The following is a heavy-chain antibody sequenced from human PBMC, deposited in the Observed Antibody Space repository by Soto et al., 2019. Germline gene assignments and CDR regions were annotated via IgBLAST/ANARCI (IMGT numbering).Heavy chain of an antibody. Sequence: QVQLVQSGAEVKKPGASVKVSCKASGYTFTSYAMHWVRQAPGQRLEWMGWINAGNGNTKYSQKFQGRVTITRDTSASTAYTELSSLRSEDTAVYYCANSPTLTNWFDPWGQGTLVTVSS. V-gene: IGHV1-3*01. CDR1: GYTFTSYA. J-gene: IGHJ5*02. D-gene: IGHD3-10*01. CDR3: ANSPTLTNWFDP. CDR2: INAGNGNT.